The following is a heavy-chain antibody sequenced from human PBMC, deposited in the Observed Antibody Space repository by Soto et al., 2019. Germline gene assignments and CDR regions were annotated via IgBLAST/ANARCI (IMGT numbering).Heavy chain of an antibody. CDR3: ARGHSSGWPWIDY. J-gene: IGHJ4*02. V-gene: IGHV3-33*01. Sequence: GGSLRLSCAASGFTFSSYGMHWVRQAPGKGLEWVAVIWYDGSNKYYADSVKGRFTISRDNSKNTLYLQMNSLRAEDTAVYYCARGHSSGWPWIDYWGQGTLVTVSS. CDR1: GFTFSSYG. D-gene: IGHD6-19*01. CDR2: IWYDGSNK.